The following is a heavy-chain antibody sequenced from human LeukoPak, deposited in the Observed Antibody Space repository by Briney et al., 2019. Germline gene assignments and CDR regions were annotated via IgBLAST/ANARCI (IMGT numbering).Heavy chain of an antibody. CDR2: INAGNGNT. CDR1: GYTFTSYA. V-gene: IGHV1-3*01. CDR3: ARSKFRYCPGGI. Sequence: ASVKVSCKASGYTFTSYAMHWVRQAPGQRLEWMGWINAGNGNTKYSQKFQGRVTITRDTSASTAYMELSSLRSEDTAVYYCARSKFRYCPGGIWGQGTLVTVSS. J-gene: IGHJ4*02. D-gene: IGHD2-8*02.